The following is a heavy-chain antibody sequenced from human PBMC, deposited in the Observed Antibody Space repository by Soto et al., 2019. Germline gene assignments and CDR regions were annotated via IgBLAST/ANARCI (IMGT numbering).Heavy chain of an antibody. CDR2: IRSSSTYR. CDR3: ARDLWSGYYNFDY. Sequence: PGGSLRLFCAASGFTVSTYSMNWVRQAPGKGLEWVSSIRSSSTYRYYADSVKGRFSISRDNAKNSLYLQMNSLKAEDTAVYYCARDLWSGYYNFDYWGQGILVTVSS. V-gene: IGHV3-21*06. CDR1: GFTVSTYS. D-gene: IGHD3-3*01. J-gene: IGHJ4*02.